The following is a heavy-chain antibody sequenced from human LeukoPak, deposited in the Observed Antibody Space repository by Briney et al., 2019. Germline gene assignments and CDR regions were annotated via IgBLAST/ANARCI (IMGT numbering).Heavy chain of an antibody. CDR3: AVSGYSSSWPTEDFDY. CDR1: GYTFTGYY. J-gene: IGHJ4*02. D-gene: IGHD6-13*01. Sequence: ASVKVSCKASGYTFTGYYMHWVRQAPGQGLEWMGWINPNSGGTNYAQKFQGRVTMTRDTSISTAYMEPSRLRSDDTAVYYCAVSGYSSSWPTEDFDYWGQGTLVTVSS. V-gene: IGHV1-2*02. CDR2: INPNSGGT.